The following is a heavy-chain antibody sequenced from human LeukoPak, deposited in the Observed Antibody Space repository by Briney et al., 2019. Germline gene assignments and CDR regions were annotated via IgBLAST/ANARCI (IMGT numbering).Heavy chain of an antibody. J-gene: IGHJ6*02. Sequence: GESLQISCKGSGYSCTSYWIGWVRQMPGKGLEWMGIIYPGDSDTRCSPSFQGQVTISADKSISTAYLQWSSLKASDTAMYYCARSEYSSPRYYYYGMDVWGQGTTVTVSS. CDR1: GYSCTSYW. CDR2: IYPGDSDT. CDR3: ARSEYSSPRYYYYGMDV. V-gene: IGHV5-51*01. D-gene: IGHD6-6*01.